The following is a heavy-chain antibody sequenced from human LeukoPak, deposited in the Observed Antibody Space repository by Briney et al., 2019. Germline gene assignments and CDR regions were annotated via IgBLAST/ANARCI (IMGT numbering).Heavy chain of an antibody. CDR3: ARADFWSGFDY. Sequence: GGSLRLSCAASGFTFSSYAMSWVRQAPGKGLEWVSSISSSSSYIYYADSVKGRFTISRDNAKNSLYLQMNSLRAEDTAVYYCARADFWSGFDYWGQGTLVTVSS. CDR1: GFTFSSYA. J-gene: IGHJ4*02. CDR2: ISSSSSYI. V-gene: IGHV3-21*01. D-gene: IGHD3-3*01.